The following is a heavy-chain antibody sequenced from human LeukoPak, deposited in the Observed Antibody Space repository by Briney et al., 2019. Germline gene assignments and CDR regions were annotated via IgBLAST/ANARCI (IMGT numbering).Heavy chain of an antibody. CDR1: GFTFSTYV. CDR2: ISSSGGST. J-gene: IGHJ4*02. D-gene: IGHD6-6*01. V-gene: IGHV3-23*01. CDR3: ASALSSSADFDY. Sequence: GGSLRLSCAASGFTFSTYVMSWVRQAPGKGLEWVSTISSSGGSTYYADSVKGRFTISRDNAKNSLYLQMNSLRAEDTAVYYCASALSSSADFDYWGQGTLVTVSS.